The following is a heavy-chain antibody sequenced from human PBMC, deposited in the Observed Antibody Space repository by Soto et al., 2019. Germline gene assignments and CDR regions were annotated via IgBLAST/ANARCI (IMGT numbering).Heavy chain of an antibody. D-gene: IGHD4-17*01. V-gene: IGHV3-7*01. Sequence: GGSLRLSCVASGFIFNNYWMSWVRQAPGKGLEWVANVKQDGSEKYYVDSVKGRFTISRDNAKNSLYPQMNSLRAEDTAVYYCARDSDYGEDYYYGLDVWGQGSTVTVSS. CDR1: GFIFNNYW. J-gene: IGHJ6*02. CDR2: VKQDGSEK. CDR3: ARDSDYGEDYYYGLDV.